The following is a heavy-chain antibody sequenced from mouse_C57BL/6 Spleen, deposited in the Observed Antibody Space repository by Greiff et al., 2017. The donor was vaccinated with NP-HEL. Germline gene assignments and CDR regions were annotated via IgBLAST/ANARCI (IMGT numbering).Heavy chain of an antibody. V-gene: IGHV1-76*01. Sequence: VQLQESGAELVRPGASVKLSCKASGYTFTDYYINWVKQRPGQGLEWIARIYPGSGSTNYNEKFKSKATLTVDTSSSTAYMQLSSLTSEDSAVYYCARAPLTWGFDYWGQGTTLTVSS. CDR1: GYTFTDYY. J-gene: IGHJ2*01. CDR3: ARAPLTWGFDY. D-gene: IGHD4-1*01. CDR2: IYPGSGST.